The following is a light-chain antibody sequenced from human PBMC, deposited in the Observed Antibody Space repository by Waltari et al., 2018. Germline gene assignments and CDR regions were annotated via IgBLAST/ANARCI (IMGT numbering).Light chain of an antibody. J-gene: IGLJ2*01. CDR1: SSDVGTYNY. V-gene: IGLV2-14*03. CDR3: SSYISSSTLEL. CDR2: DVS. Sequence: QSALTQPASVSGSPEQSITISCTGTSSDVGTYNYVSWYQQHPGKAPKLMIFDVSIRPSGVSNRFSGSKSGNTASLTISGLQAEDEADYYCSSYISSSTLELFGGGTSLTVL.